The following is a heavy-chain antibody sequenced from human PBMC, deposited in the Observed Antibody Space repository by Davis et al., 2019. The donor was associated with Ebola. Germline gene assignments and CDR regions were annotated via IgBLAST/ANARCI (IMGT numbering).Heavy chain of an antibody. V-gene: IGHV3-30*03. D-gene: IGHD3-22*01. CDR2: ISYDGSNK. Sequence: GESLKISCAASGFTFSSYWMSWVRQAPGKGLEWVAVISYDGSNKYYADSVKGRFTISRDNAKNSLYLQMNSLRAEDTAVYYCAREAYYYDSSGYSLHFDYWGQGTLVTVSS. CDR3: AREAYYYDSSGYSLHFDY. J-gene: IGHJ4*02. CDR1: GFTFSSYW.